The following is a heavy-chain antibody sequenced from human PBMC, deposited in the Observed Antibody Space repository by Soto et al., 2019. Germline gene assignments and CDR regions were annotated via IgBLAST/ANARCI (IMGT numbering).Heavy chain of an antibody. V-gene: IGHV3-11*05. D-gene: IGHD3-9*01. Sequence: QVQLVESGGGLVKPGGSLRLSCAASGFTFSDYYMSWIRQAPGKGLEWVSYISSSSSYTNYADSVKGRFTISRDNAKNSLYLQMNSLRAEDTAVYYCARATYYDILTGYPHAFDIWGQGTMVTVSS. J-gene: IGHJ3*02. CDR3: ARATYYDILTGYPHAFDI. CDR2: ISSSSSYT. CDR1: GFTFSDYY.